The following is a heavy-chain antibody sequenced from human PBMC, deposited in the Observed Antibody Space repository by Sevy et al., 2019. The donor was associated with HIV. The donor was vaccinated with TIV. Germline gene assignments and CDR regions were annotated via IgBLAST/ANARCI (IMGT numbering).Heavy chain of an antibody. D-gene: IGHD3-10*01. J-gene: IGHJ5*02. Sequence: GGSLRLSCAASGFTFSSYAMHWVRQAPGKGLEWVAVISYDGSNKYYADSVKGRFTISRDNSKNTLYLQMNSLRAEDRAVYYCARDLDYYGSGSYYNGGLGWFDPWGQGTLVTVSS. CDR1: GFTFSSYA. CDR3: ARDLDYYGSGSYYNGGLGWFDP. V-gene: IGHV3-30-3*01. CDR2: ISYDGSNK.